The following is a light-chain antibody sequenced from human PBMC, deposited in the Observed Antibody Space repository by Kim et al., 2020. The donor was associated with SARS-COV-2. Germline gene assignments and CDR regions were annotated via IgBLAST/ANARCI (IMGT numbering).Light chain of an antibody. J-gene: IGLJ3*02. Sequence: SVALGQTARITCGGNNIGSKNVHWYQQKPGQAPVLVIYRDSNRPSGIPERFSGSNSGNTATLTISRAQAGDEADYYCQVWDSSSWVFGGRTQLTV. CDR1: NIGSKN. CDR2: RDS. CDR3: QVWDSSSWV. V-gene: IGLV3-9*01.